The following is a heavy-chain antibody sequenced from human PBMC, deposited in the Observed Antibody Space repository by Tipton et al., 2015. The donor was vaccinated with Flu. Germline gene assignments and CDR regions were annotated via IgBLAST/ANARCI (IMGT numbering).Heavy chain of an antibody. J-gene: IGHJ3*02. CDR1: GYTFTDYW. Sequence: QLVQSGAEMKKPGGSLRISCQGSGYTFTDYWIGWVRQMPGKGLEWMGIIYPGDSEIKYSPSFQGQVTISADKSINTAYLQWSSLQASDSAVYYCARSHFNGWSTAFDIWGQGTKVTVSS. CDR2: IYPGDSEI. CDR3: ARSHFNGWSTAFDI. V-gene: IGHV5-51*01. D-gene: IGHD6-19*01.